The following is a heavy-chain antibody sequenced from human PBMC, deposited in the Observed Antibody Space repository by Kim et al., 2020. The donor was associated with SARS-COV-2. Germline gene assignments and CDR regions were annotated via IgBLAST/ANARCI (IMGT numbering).Heavy chain of an antibody. CDR2: IYYSGST. J-gene: IGHJ4*02. D-gene: IGHD3-3*01. CDR3: ARPGGYEIDY. Sequence: SETLSLTCTVSGGSISSSSYYWGWIRQPPGKGLEWIGSIYYSGSTYYNPSLKSRVTISVDTSKNQFSLKLSSVTAADTAVYYCARPGGYEIDYWGQGTLVTVSS. CDR1: GGSISSSSYY. V-gene: IGHV4-39*01.